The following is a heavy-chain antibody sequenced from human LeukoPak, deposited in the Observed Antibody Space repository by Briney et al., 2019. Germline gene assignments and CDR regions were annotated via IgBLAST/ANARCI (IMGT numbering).Heavy chain of an antibody. CDR2: IYPDDSDT. Sequence: GESLKISCKGSGYKFPTYWIGWVRQMPGKGLEWMGIIYPDDSDTRYSPSFQGLVTISADKSISTAYLQWSSLKASDTAMYHCARTGRDGYKYYYFDYWGQGTLVTVSS. V-gene: IGHV5-51*01. CDR3: ARTGRDGYKYYYFDY. D-gene: IGHD5-24*01. J-gene: IGHJ4*02. CDR1: GYKFPTYW.